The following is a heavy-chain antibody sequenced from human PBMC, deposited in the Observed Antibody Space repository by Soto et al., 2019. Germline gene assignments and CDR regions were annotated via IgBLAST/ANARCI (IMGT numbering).Heavy chain of an antibody. Sequence: SETLSLTCTVSGGSIKSDYYWAWVRQFPGGGLQWMGYKYYSGATDSDPSLERRVSFSVDMSKNQFSLDLTSVTVADTAVYYCARGRPNYFYYGLDVWGQGIPVTVSS. V-gene: IGHV4-30-4*01. CDR2: KYYSGAT. CDR1: GGSIKSDYY. J-gene: IGHJ6*02. CDR3: ARGRPNYFYYGLDV.